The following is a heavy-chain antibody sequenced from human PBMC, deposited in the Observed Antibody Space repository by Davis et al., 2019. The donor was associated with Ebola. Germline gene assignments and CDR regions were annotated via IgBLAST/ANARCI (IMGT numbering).Heavy chain of an antibody. CDR3: ARDFLGSSTSFFYYYYMDV. J-gene: IGHJ6*03. V-gene: IGHV3-21*04. Sequence: SCKVSEYSLSELSMNWVRQAPGKGLEWVSSISSSSSYIYYADSVKGRFTLSRDNAKNSLYLQMNSLRAEDTAVYYCARDFLGSSTSFFYYYYMDVWGKGTTVTVSS. CDR1: EYSLSELS. CDR2: ISSSSSYI. D-gene: IGHD2-2*01.